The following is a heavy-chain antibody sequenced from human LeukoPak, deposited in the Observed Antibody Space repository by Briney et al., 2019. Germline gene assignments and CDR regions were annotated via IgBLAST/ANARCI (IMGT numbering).Heavy chain of an antibody. J-gene: IGHJ4*02. D-gene: IGHD3-9*01. Sequence: KPGGSLRLSCAASGFTFSSYSMNWVRQAPGKGLEWVSSISSSSSYIYYADSVKGRFTISRDNAKNSLYLQMNSLRAEDTALYYCAKDTGPYYDILTGYYTGFDSWGQGTLVTVSS. CDR2: ISSSSSYI. CDR1: GFTFSSYS. V-gene: IGHV3-21*04. CDR3: AKDTGPYYDILTGYYTGFDS.